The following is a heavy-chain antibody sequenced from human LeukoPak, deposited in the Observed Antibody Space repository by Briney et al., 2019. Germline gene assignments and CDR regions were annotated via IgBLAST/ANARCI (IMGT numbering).Heavy chain of an antibody. D-gene: IGHD3-22*01. V-gene: IGHV4-59*08. CDR3: ARGPYSYDSSGAFDI. CDR2: ISYNGNT. J-gene: IGHJ3*02. Sequence: ASETLSLTCTVSGGSISSYYWSWIRQPPGKGLEWIGYISYNGNTNHNPSLKSRVAISVDTSKNQFSLKLSSVTAADTAVYFCARGPYSYDSSGAFDIWGQGTMVTVSS. CDR1: GGSISSYY.